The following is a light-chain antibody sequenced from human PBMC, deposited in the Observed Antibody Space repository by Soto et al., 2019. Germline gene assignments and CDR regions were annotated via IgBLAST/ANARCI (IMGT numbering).Light chain of an antibody. CDR3: QVRGRWHRAT. Sequence: EMVLTQSPATLSLSPGESATLSCRASQNVGLNFAWYQQKSGQPPRLLIHTASSRATGIPAWFSRRGSRTGFTLAIISLEPEDIAVYYGQVRGRWHRATFGGGTKVEMK. CDR2: TAS. CDR1: QNVGLN. J-gene: IGKJ4*01. V-gene: IGKV3D-11*02.